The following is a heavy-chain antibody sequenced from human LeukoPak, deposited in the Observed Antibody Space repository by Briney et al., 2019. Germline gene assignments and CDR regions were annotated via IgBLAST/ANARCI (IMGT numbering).Heavy chain of an antibody. J-gene: IGHJ6*02. CDR1: GGTFGSYA. Sequence: ASVKVSCKASGGTFGSYAISWVRQAPGQGLEWMGGIIPIFGTANYAQKFQGRVTITADESTSTAYMELSSLRSEDTAVYYCARGGYSGSLWDLGTDDYYYGMDVWGQGTTVAVSS. D-gene: IGHD5-12*01. CDR2: IIPIFGTA. V-gene: IGHV1-69*13. CDR3: ARGGYSGSLWDLGTDDYYYGMDV.